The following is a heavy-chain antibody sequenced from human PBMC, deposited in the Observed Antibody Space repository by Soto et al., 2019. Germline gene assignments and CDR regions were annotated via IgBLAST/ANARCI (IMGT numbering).Heavy chain of an antibody. CDR1: GFSLNTGGVT. D-gene: IGHD3-10*01. CDR3: AHSPAPRVYFQH. J-gene: IGHJ1*01. V-gene: IGHV2-5*02. Sequence: SGPTLVNPTQTLTLTCVFSGFSLNTGGVTVGWIRQPPGKALEWVALIYWDDGKRYSPSLKSRLTITKETSRNQVVLTMTNVDPEDTATYCCAHSPAPRVYFQHWGEGTLVTVSS. CDR2: IYWDDGK.